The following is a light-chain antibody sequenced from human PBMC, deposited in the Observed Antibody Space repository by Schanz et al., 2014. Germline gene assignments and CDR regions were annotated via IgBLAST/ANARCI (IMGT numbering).Light chain of an antibody. CDR1: QSVFFSSNNRDY. Sequence: DIVMTQSPDSLAVSLGERAIISCKSSQSVFFSSNNRDYLAWYQQKFGQPPKLLIYWASTRESGVPDRFSGSGSGTDFTLTISSLQSEDFAVYYCQQYNDGHPTFGQGTKVEIK. CDR3: QQYNDGHPT. J-gene: IGKJ1*01. CDR2: WAS. V-gene: IGKV4-1*01.